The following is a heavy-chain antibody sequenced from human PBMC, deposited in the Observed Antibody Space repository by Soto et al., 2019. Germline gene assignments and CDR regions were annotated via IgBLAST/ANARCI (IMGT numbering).Heavy chain of an antibody. Sequence: PGGSLRLSCAASGFTFSSYAMSWVRQAPGKGLEWVSAISGGGGSTYYADSVKGRFTISRDNSKNTLYLQMNSLRAEDTAVYYCAKDSAPFTMVPLNGMDVWGQGTTVTVSS. V-gene: IGHV3-23*01. CDR2: ISGGGGST. J-gene: IGHJ6*02. CDR3: AKDSAPFTMVPLNGMDV. CDR1: GFTFSSYA. D-gene: IGHD3-10*01.